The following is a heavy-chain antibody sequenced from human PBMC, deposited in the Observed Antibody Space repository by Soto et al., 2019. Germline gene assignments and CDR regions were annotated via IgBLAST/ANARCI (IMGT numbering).Heavy chain of an antibody. CDR3: ARSRHEADADI. Sequence: SETLSLTCAVSGGSISSSNWWSWIRQPPGKGLEWIGEINHSGSTNYNPSLKSRVTISVDTSKNQFSLKLSSVTAADTAVYYCARSRHEADADIWGQGTMVTVSS. CDR2: INHSGST. V-gene: IGHV4-4*02. CDR1: GGSISSSNW. J-gene: IGHJ3*02.